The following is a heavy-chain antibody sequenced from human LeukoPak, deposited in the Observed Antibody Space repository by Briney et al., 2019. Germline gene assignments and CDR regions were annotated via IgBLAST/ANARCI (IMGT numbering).Heavy chain of an antibody. CDR3: ANDGRGSYTFDY. D-gene: IGHD1-26*01. CDR2: ISGSGGST. V-gene: IGHV3-23*01. Sequence: GGSLRLSCAASGFTFSSYAMSWVRQAPGKGLEWVSAISGSGGSTYYADSVKGRFTISRDNSKNTLYLQIHSLRAEDTAVYYCANDGRGSYTFDYWGQGTLVTVSS. CDR1: GFTFSSYA. J-gene: IGHJ4*02.